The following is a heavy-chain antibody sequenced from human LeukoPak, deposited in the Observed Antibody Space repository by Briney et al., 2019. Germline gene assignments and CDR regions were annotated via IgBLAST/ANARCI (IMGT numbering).Heavy chain of an antibody. D-gene: IGHD6-13*01. CDR2: INPNSGGT. V-gene: IGHV1-2*02. J-gene: IGHJ6*02. Sequence: ASVKVSCKASGYTFTGYHMHWVRQAPGQGLEWMGWINPNSGGTKYGQRFQGRVTMTRDTSISTAYMELSRLRSDDTAVYYCARDLLAAAGIAAFEGAYSYYGMDVWGQGTTVTVSS. CDR1: GYTFTGYH. CDR3: ARDLLAAAGIAAFEGAYSYYGMDV.